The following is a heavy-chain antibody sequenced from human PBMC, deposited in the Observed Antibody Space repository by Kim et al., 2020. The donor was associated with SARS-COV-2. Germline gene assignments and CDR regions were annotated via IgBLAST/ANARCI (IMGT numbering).Heavy chain of an antibody. V-gene: IGHV3-15*01. CDR2: TDGETT. CDR3: TTDLYY. J-gene: IGHJ4*02. Sequence: TDGETTDYAAPVKGRFTISRDDSTNTLYLQMHSLKPEDTAVYYCTTDLYYWGQGTLVTVSS.